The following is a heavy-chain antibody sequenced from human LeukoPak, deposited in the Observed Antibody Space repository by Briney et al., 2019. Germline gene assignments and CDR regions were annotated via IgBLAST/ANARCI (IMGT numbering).Heavy chain of an antibody. CDR3: VGKFLGY. D-gene: IGHD1-26*01. J-gene: IGHJ4*02. CDR1: GLTLTNTW. Sequence: NSGGSLRRSCAASGLTLTNTWMTWVRQAPGKGLEWVGRIKSKNDGETTDYTAPVKGRFTISRDDSKNTLYLQMNSLKTEDTAVYYCVGKFLGYWGRGTLVTVSS. CDR2: IKSKNDGETT. V-gene: IGHV3-15*05.